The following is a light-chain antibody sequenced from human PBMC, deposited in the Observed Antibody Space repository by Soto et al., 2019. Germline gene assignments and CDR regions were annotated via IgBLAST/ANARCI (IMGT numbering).Light chain of an antibody. Sequence: EIVVTQSPATLSLSPGDRATFPCRASQNVGINLAGYQQKPGQAPRLLIYGKSTRATGIPARFSGIGSGTEFTLAISSLQSEDFALYYCLQYNDWPYTFGQGTKLEIK. CDR3: LQYNDWPYT. V-gene: IGKV3-15*01. J-gene: IGKJ2*01. CDR1: QNVGIN. CDR2: GKS.